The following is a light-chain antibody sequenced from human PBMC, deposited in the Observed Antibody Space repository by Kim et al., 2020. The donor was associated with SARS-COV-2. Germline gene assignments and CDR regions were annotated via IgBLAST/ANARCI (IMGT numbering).Light chain of an antibody. V-gene: IGLV1-44*01. CDR2: DNN. Sequence: GQWVFIACSGSSSNIGSNAVNWYQHLPGTAPNLLIYDNNLRPSGDPDRFSGSKSGTSASLAISWLQSEDEADYYCAAWDDGLNGWVFGGGTQLTVL. J-gene: IGLJ3*02. CDR1: SSNIGSNA. CDR3: AAWDDGLNGWV.